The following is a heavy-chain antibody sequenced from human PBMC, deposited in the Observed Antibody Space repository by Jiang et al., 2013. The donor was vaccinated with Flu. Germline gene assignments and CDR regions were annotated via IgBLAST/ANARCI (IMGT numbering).Heavy chain of an antibody. CDR2: TYYTSKWYN. J-gene: IGHJ6*02. V-gene: IGHV6-1*01. CDR1: GDSVSGNNAA. Sequence: QTLSLTCAISGDSVSGNNAAWNWIRQSPSRGLEWLGRTYYTSKWYNDYAASLRSRITINPDTSKNQFSLQLNSVTPEDTAVYYCARGKPHYYAMDVWGQGTTVTVSS. CDR3: ARGKPHYYAMDV.